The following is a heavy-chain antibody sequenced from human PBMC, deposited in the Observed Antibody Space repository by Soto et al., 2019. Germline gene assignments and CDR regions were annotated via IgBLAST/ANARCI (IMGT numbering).Heavy chain of an antibody. J-gene: IGHJ5*02. D-gene: IGHD5-18*01. CDR2: IYYSGST. V-gene: IGHV4-61*08. CDR1: GGSVSSGGYY. Sequence: SETLYITCTVSGGSVSSGGYYGSWIRKPPGKGLEWIGYIYYSGSTNYNPSLKSRVTISVDTSKNQFSLKLSSVTAADTAVYYCAKDSGYNYGYFRWFDPWGQGTLVTVSS. CDR3: AKDSGYNYGYFRWFDP.